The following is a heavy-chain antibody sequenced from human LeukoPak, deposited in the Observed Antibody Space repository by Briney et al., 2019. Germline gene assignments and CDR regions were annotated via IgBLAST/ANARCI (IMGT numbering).Heavy chain of an antibody. D-gene: IGHD6-25*01. CDR1: GFSIASGYY. CDR3: ARRVSGSWFGP. J-gene: IGHJ5*02. CDR2: IYHSGTA. V-gene: IGHV4-38-2*02. Sequence: SETLSLTCTASGFSIASGYYWGWIRQPPGKGLEWIGNIYHSGTAYYNPSLKSRLSMSVDTSKNQFSLKLTSVTVADTAMYYCARRVSGSWFGPWGQGTLVTVSS.